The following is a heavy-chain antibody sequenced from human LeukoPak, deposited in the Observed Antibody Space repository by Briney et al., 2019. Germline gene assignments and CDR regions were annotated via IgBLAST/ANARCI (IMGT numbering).Heavy chain of an antibody. J-gene: IGHJ5*02. Sequence: ASVKVSCKASGYTFTYYYIHWMRQAPGQGPEWMGWIYPKSGGTNSAQKFQGRVTLTRDTSISTTYMELTGLRSDDTAVYYCARIAGSGSLNWFDPWGQGTLVTVSS. D-gene: IGHD3-10*01. CDR3: ARIAGSGSLNWFDP. CDR1: GYTFTYYY. V-gene: IGHV1-2*02. CDR2: IYPKSGGT.